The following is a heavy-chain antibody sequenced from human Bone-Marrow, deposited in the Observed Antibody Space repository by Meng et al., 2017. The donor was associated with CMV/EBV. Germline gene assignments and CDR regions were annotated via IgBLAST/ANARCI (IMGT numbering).Heavy chain of an antibody. J-gene: IGHJ5*02. V-gene: IGHV3-9*01. CDR3: ARDRSSLDFWSGFLGWLDP. Sequence: SLKISCAASGFTFDDYAMHWVRQAPGKGLEWVSGISWNSGSIGYADSVKGRFTISRDKSKTILYLQMNSLRADDTAVYYCARDRSSLDFWSGFLGWLDPWGQGTLVTVSS. D-gene: IGHD3-3*01. CDR2: ISWNSGSI. CDR1: GFTFDDYA.